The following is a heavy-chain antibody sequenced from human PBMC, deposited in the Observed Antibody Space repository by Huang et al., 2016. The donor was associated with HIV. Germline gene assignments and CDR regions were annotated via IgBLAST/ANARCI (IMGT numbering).Heavy chain of an antibody. Sequence: QPRLQESGPGLVKPSETLSLTCTVSGVSVTRSPWYWVWVRQGPGKGLEGIASINFDGSTYYKSSLKSRLTASLDTSKNQFSLKLTSVTAADTAVYFCARDIAIFGEPLDSWGQGTAVTVSS. CDR1: GVSVTRSPWY. CDR3: ARDIAIFGEPLDS. J-gene: IGHJ4*02. CDR2: INFDGST. D-gene: IGHD3-3*01. V-gene: IGHV4-39*01.